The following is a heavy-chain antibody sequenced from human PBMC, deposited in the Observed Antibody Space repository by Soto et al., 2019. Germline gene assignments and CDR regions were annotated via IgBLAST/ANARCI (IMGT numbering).Heavy chain of an antibody. D-gene: IGHD3-16*01. J-gene: IGHJ6*02. V-gene: IGHV3-74*01. CDR1: GFTFSRYW. Sequence: EVQLVESGGGLVLPGGSLRLSCAASGFTFSRYWMHWVRQAPGKGLVWVSRISSYGSDTHYAVSVKGRFTISRDNAKNTLYLQMNSLRADDTDVYYCASNYAYAEGYYWYGIDVWGQGTTVTVSS. CDR2: ISSYGSDT. CDR3: ASNYAYAEGYYWYGIDV.